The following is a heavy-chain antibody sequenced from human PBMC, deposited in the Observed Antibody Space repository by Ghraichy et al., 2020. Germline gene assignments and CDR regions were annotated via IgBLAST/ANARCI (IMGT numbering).Heavy chain of an antibody. CDR1: GGTFSSYA. D-gene: IGHD1-7*01. J-gene: IGHJ4*02. V-gene: IGHV1-69*06. CDR2: IIPIFGTA. CDR3: ARDNNWNSPYYFDY. Sequence: SVKVSCKASGGTFSSYAISWVRQAPGQGLEWMGGIIPIFGTANYAQKFQGRVTITADKSTSTAYMELSSLRSEDTAVYYCARDNNWNSPYYFDYWGQGTLVTVSS.